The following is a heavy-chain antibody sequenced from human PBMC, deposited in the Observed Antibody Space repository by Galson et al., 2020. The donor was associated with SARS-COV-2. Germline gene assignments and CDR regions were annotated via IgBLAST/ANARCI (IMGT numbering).Heavy chain of an antibody. CDR2: IHRGGST. CDR3: ARPGLGNSYGMVDR. J-gene: IGHJ3*01. V-gene: IGHV4-39*01. Sequence: SETLSLTCRVYGDSISSSSYYWGWIRQPPGKGLEYIGRIHRGGSTNYNPSIRSRVTISVDTSRNQFSLKLNSVTAADTAVYYCARPGLGNSYGMVDRWGQGTMVTVSS. D-gene: IGHD5-18*01. CDR1: GDSISSSSYY.